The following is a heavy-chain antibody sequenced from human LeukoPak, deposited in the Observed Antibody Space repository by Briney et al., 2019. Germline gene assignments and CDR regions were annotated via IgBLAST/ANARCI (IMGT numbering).Heavy chain of an antibody. J-gene: IGHJ5*02. CDR1: GFTFSSHW. D-gene: IGHD3-10*01. V-gene: IGHV3-7*01. Sequence: GGSLRLSCAASGFTFSSHWMSWVRQAPGKGLEWVANINQDGSEKYYVDSVKGRFTISGDNAKNSLYLQMNSLRAEDTAVYHCAKYAHGSGTSFDPWGQGTLVTVSS. CDR2: INQDGSEK. CDR3: AKYAHGSGTSFDP.